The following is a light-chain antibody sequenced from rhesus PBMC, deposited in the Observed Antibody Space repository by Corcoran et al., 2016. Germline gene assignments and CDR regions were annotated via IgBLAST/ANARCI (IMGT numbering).Light chain of an antibody. V-gene: IGKV1-69*01. J-gene: IGKJ3*01. CDR2: RAS. CDR3: QTHDNSPIFT. CDR1: QGITSW. Sequence: DIQMTQSPSSLSASVGDRVTITCRASQGITSWLAWYQQKPGKAPKLLIYRASNLDTGVPSRFSGSGSGTDFTLTISSLQPEDIATYYCQTHDNSPIFTFGPGTKLDIK.